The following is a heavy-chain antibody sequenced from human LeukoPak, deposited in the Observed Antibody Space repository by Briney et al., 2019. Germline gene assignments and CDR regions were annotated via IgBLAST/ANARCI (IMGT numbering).Heavy chain of an antibody. J-gene: IGHJ4*02. CDR3: ARDRDY. CDR2: INHSGST. CDR1: GGSFSGYY. Sequence: SSETLSLTCAVYGGSFSGYYWSWIRQPPGKGLEWIGEINHSGSTNYNPSLKSRVTISVDTSKNQFSLKLSSVTAADTAVYYCARDRDYWGRGTLVTVSS. V-gene: IGHV4-34*01.